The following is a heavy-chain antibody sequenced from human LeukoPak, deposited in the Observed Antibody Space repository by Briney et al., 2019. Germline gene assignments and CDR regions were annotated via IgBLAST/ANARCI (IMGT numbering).Heavy chain of an antibody. CDR2: IKQDGSEK. V-gene: IGHV3-7*03. CDR3: AREDLLVPYYYNDLDV. D-gene: IGHD1-26*01. J-gene: IGHJ6*02. CDR1: GFTFSSYW. Sequence: QTGGSLRLSCATSGFTFSSYWMSWVRQAPGKGLEWVANIKQDGSEKYYVDSVEGRFTISRDNAKNSLYLQMSSLRAEDTAVYYCAREDLLVPYYYNDLDVWGQGTTVTVSS.